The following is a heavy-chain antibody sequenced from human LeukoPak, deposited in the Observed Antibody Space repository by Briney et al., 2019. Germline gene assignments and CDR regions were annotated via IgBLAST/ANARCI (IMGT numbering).Heavy chain of an antibody. D-gene: IGHD2-15*01. CDR2: INPNSGGT. V-gene: IGHV1-2*02. J-gene: IGHJ6*02. CDR3: ATDYCSGGSCYPGNYYYYGMDV. Sequence: ASVKVSCKASGYTFTGYYMNWVRQAPGQGLEWMGWINPNSGGTNYAQKFQGRVTMTRDTSISTAYMELSRLRSDDTAVYYCATDYCSGGSCYPGNYYYYGMDVWGQGTTVTVSS. CDR1: GYTFTGYY.